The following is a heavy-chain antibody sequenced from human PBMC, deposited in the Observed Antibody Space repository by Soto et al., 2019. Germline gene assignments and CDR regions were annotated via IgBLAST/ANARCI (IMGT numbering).Heavy chain of an antibody. Sequence: SETLCLTCTVSGGSISSYDGSWFRQSPGKRMEWIGYVHHSWGSSYNPSLQSRVAISLDTSKSQFSLKVTSVTATDTAVYYCARQGFGPLHGLVDVWGQGTTVTVSS. V-gene: IGHV4-59*08. CDR3: ARQGFGPLHGLVDV. D-gene: IGHD3-10*01. CDR2: VHHSWGS. J-gene: IGHJ6*02. CDR1: GGSISSYD.